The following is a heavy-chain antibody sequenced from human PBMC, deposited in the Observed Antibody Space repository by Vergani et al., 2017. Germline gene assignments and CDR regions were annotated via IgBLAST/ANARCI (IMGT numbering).Heavy chain of an antibody. CDR3: ARVTSSIAAHFDY. CDR1: GFTFSSYA. CDR2: ISSSSSYT. D-gene: IGHD6-6*01. Sequence: EVQLLESGGGLVQPGGSLRLSCAASGFTFSSYAMSWVRQAPGKGLEWVSYISSSSSYTNYADSVKGRFTISRDNAKNSLYLQMNSLRAEDTAVYYCARVTSSIAAHFDYWGQGTLVTVSS. J-gene: IGHJ4*02. V-gene: IGHV3-48*04.